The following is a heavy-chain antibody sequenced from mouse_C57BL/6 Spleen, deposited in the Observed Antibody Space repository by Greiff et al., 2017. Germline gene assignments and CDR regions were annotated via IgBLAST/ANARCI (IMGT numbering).Heavy chain of an antibody. D-gene: IGHD2-1*01. V-gene: IGHV5-4*03. CDR2: ISDGGSYT. CDR3: ARVYGNYGYFDV. J-gene: IGHJ1*03. Sequence: EVMLVESGGGLVKPGGSLKLSCAASGFTFSSYAMSWVRQTPEKRLEWVATISDGGSYTYYPDNVKGRFTISRDNAKNNLYLQMSHLKSEDTAMYYSARVYGNYGYFDVWGTGTTVTVSS. CDR1: GFTFSSYA.